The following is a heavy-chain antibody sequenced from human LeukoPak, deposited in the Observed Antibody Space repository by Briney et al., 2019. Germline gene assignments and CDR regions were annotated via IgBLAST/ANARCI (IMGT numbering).Heavy chain of an antibody. Sequence: PSETLSLTCTVSGGSISSYYWSWVRQPPGKGLEWIGYIYYSDNTKYNSSLKSRVTISLDTSKNQFSLRLRSVTAAETAMYYCARLFHYGSGSYYLDAFDIWGRGKMVTVSS. V-gene: IGHV4-59*08. J-gene: IGHJ3*02. CDR1: GGSISSYY. CDR3: ARLFHYGSGSYYLDAFDI. D-gene: IGHD3-10*01. CDR2: IYYSDNT.